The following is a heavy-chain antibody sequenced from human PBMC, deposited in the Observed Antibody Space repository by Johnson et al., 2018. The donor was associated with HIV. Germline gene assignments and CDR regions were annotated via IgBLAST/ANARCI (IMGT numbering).Heavy chain of an antibody. CDR3: TRSVAAYWGGAFDI. J-gene: IGHJ3*02. Sequence: EVHLVESGGGLVQPGRSLRLSCTASGFTFGDYAVSWVRQAPGKGLEWVGFIRSKAYGGTTEYAASVKGRFTISRDDSKSIAYLQMNSLRTEDTAVYYCTRSVAAYWGGAFDIWGQGTMVTVSS. CDR1: GFTFGDYA. V-gene: IGHV3-49*04. D-gene: IGHD6-19*01. CDR2: IRSKAYGGTT.